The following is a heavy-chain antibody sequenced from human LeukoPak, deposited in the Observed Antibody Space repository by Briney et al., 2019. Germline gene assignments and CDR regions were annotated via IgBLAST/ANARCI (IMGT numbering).Heavy chain of an antibody. CDR1: GYTFTGYY. CDR2: SNPNNGGT. V-gene: IGHV1-2*02. D-gene: IGHD3-10*01. J-gene: IGHJ4*02. Sequence: XKXSCKTSGYTFTGYYIHWVRQAPGQGLKWMGWSNPNNGGTNYAQRFQGRVTMTRDTSLRTVYMELTRLRSDNTAVYYCAVGGVDYYFDYWGQGTRVTVSS. CDR3: AVGGVDYYFDY.